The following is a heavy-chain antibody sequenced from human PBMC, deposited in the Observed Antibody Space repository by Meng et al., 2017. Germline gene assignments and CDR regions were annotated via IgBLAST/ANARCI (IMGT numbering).Heavy chain of an antibody. Sequence: ASVKVSCKASGGTFSSYAISWVRQAPGQGLEWMGRINPNSGGTNYAQKFQGRVTMTRDTSISTAYMELGRLRSDDTAVYYCARDMDVWGQGTTVTVSS. CDR3: ARDMDV. CDR2: INPNSGGT. CDR1: GGTFSSYA. J-gene: IGHJ6*02. V-gene: IGHV1-2*06.